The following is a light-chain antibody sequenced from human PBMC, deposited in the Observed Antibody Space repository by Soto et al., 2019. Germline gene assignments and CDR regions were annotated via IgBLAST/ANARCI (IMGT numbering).Light chain of an antibody. CDR3: QQYDSSPRT. V-gene: IGKV3-20*01. Sequence: EIVMTQSPGTLSVSPGERATLSCRASRGISSNLAWYQQKPGQAPRLLISDASNRATGIPARFSGSGSGTDFTLTISRLEPEDFAVYYCQQYDSSPRTFGQGTKVDIK. CDR2: DAS. CDR1: RGISSN. J-gene: IGKJ1*01.